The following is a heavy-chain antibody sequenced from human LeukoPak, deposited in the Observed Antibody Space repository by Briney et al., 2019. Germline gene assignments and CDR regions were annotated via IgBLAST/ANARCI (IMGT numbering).Heavy chain of an antibody. D-gene: IGHD3-10*01. CDR2: IYSGGST. Sequence: GGSLRLSCAASGFTVSSNYMSWVRQAPGKGLEWVSVIYSGGSTYCADSVKGRFTISRDNSKNTLYLQMNSLRAEDTAVYYCATARDKYGSGSYCDYWGQGTLVTVSS. V-gene: IGHV3-66*02. CDR1: GFTVSSNY. CDR3: ATARDKYGSGSYCDY. J-gene: IGHJ4*02.